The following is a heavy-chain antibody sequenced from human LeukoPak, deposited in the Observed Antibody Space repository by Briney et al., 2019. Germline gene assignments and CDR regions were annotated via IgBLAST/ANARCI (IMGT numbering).Heavy chain of an antibody. V-gene: IGHV3-30*02. CDR1: GFTFSSYG. CDR2: IRYDGSNK. Sequence: GGSLRLSCAASGFTFSSYGMHWVRQAPGKGLEWVAFIRYDGSNKYYADSVKGRFTISRDNSKNTLYLQMYSLRAEDTAVYYCAKARYCSSTSCYGVPHYWGQGTLVTVSS. J-gene: IGHJ4*02. D-gene: IGHD2-2*01. CDR3: AKARYCSSTSCYGVPHY.